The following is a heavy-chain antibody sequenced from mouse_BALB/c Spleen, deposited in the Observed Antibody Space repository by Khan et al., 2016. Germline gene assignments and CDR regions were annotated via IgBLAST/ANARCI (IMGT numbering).Heavy chain of an antibody. CDR3: ARRDYYDYEFDY. CDR1: GYSITSDYA. D-gene: IGHD2-4*01. CDR2: ISSSGST. V-gene: IGHV3-2*02. Sequence: EVQLQESGPGLVKPSQSLSLTCTVTGYSITSDYAWNWIRQFPGNKLEWMGYISSSGSTSYNPSLKSRISITRDTSKNQFILQLDSVTTEDAATYYCARRDYYDYEFDYWGQGTTLTVSS. J-gene: IGHJ2*01.